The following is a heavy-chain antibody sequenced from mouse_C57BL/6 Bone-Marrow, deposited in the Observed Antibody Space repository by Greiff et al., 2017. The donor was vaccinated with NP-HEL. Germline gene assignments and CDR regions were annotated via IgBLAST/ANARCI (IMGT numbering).Heavy chain of an antibody. CDR2: IFPGSGST. J-gene: IGHJ1*03. CDR1: GYTFTDYY. Sequence: VKLQESGPELVKPGASVKISCKASGYTFTDYYINWVKQRPGQGLEWIGWIFPGSGSTYYTETFKGKATLTVDKSSSTAYMLLSSLASEDSSVYFCARVPHYYGDVWGTGTTVTVSS. V-gene: IGHV1-75*01. D-gene: IGHD1-1*01. CDR3: ARVPHYYGDV.